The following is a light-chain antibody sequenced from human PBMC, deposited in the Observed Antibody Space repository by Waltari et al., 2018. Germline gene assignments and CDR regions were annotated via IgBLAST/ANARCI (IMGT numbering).Light chain of an antibody. J-gene: IGLJ2*01. CDR2: DVS. CDR1: SSDIGNYNF. Sequence: QSALTRPASVSGSPGQSITISCTGTSSDIGNYNFVSWYQQHPGKAPKLIIYDVSKRPSGVSNRFSGSWSGNTASLTISGLQAEDEADYYCNSYTTGSTLTVIFGGGTKLTVL. V-gene: IGLV2-14*03. CDR3: NSYTTGSTLTVI.